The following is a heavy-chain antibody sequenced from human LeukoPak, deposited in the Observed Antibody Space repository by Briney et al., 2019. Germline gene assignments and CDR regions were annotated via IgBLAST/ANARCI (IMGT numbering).Heavy chain of an antibody. CDR1: GGSFSGYY. D-gene: IGHD2-2*01. CDR2: INHSGST. J-gene: IGHJ6*02. Sequence: SETLSLTCAVYGGSFSGYYWSWIRQPPGKGLEWIGEINHSGSTNYIPSLKSRVTISVDTSKNQFSLKLSSVTAADTAVYYCARELRRGYCSSTSCPLYYYYGMDVWGQGTTVTVSS. CDR3: ARELRRGYCSSTSCPLYYYYGMDV. V-gene: IGHV4-34*01.